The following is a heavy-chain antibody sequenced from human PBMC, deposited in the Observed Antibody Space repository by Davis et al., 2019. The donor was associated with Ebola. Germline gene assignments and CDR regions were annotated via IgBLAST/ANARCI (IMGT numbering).Heavy chain of an antibody. CDR1: GGSIGSYY. V-gene: IGHV4-59*08. D-gene: IGHD6-19*01. Sequence: MPGGSLRLSCIVSGGSIGSYYLSWIRQPPGKAPEWLGYIYYSGSTKYNSSLQSRVTISVDTPRNQFSLKLTYMTASDTAVYYCASHAAGSGWGAEIDSWGQGILVTVSS. CDR3: ASHAAGSGWGAEIDS. CDR2: IYYSGST. J-gene: IGHJ4*02.